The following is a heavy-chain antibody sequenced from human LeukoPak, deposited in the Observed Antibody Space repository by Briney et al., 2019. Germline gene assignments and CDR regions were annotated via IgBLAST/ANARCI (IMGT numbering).Heavy chain of an antibody. CDR3: AKGVRITMVRGAFDI. CDR2: ISYDGSNK. J-gene: IGHJ3*02. D-gene: IGHD3-10*01. Sequence: GGSLRLSCAASGFSFSSYGMHWVRQAPGKGLEWVALISYDGSNKYYSDSVKGRFTISRDNSKNTLYLQMNSLRAGDRAVYYCAKGVRITMVRGAFDIWGQGTMVTVSS. V-gene: IGHV3-30*18. CDR1: GFSFSSYG.